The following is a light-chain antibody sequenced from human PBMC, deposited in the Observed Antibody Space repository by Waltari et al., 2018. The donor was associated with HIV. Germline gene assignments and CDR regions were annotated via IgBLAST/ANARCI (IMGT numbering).Light chain of an antibody. Sequence: HSVLPHPPPVSGAPGPPATISSTGTSTNTGARARFDLPLYQQLPVTAPKLLIDGNNKRPSGVPDRFAGSKCGASASLAIRGLQAEEEADYCCQSDNTGMSGSVFGGGTKLTVL. CDR3: QSDNTGMSGSV. CDR2: GNN. J-gene: IGLJ3*02. V-gene: IGLV1-40*01. CDR1: STNTGARARFD.